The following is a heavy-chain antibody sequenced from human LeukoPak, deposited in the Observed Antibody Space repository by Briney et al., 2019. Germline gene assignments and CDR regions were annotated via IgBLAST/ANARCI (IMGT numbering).Heavy chain of an antibody. CDR2: FDPEDGDT. CDR1: GYTLTELS. J-gene: IGHJ3*01. CDR3: YVINGNVIDV. D-gene: IGHD3-10*02. V-gene: IGHV1-24*01. Sequence: ASVKVSCKVSGYTLTELSMHWVRQAPGKGLEWMGGFDPEDGDTVGAQKFQGTVTMTVHTPTDTPYMELSSLRSEDTAVYYCYVINGNVIDVWGQGRMVTVSS.